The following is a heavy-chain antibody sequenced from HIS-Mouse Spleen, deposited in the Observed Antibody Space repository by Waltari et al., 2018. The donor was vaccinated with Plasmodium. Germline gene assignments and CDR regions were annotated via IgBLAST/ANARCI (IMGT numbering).Heavy chain of an antibody. CDR3: ASSWYWYFDL. CDR2: IKQEGSEK. CDR1: GFTFRSYW. J-gene: IGHJ2*01. D-gene: IGHD6-13*01. Sequence: EVQLVESGGGLVQPGGSLRLCAAASGFTFRSYWMSWVRQATGKGLECVSNIKQEGSEKYYVDSVKGRFTISRDNAKNSLYLQMNSLRAEDTAVYYCASSWYWYFDLWGRGTLVTVSS. V-gene: IGHV3-7*01.